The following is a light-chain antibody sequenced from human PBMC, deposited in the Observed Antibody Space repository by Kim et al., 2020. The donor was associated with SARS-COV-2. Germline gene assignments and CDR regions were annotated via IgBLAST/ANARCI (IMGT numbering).Light chain of an antibody. J-gene: IGLJ1*01. V-gene: IGLV2-8*01. Sequence: QSVTIYCTGTSSDVGGYNYVSWYQQHPGKAPKLMIYEVSKRPSGVPDRFSGSKSGNTASLTVSGLQAEDEADYYCSSYAGSNNFEVFGTGTKVTVL. CDR2: EVS. CDR1: SSDVGGYNY. CDR3: SSYAGSNNFEV.